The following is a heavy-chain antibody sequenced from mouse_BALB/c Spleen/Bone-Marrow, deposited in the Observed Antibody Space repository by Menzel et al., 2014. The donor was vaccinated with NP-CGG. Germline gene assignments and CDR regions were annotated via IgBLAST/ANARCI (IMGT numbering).Heavy chain of an antibody. V-gene: IGHV4-1*02. J-gene: IGHJ2*02. Sequence: EVQGVESGGGLVQPGGSLRLSCAASGFDFSRYWMSWVRQAPGKGLEWIGEINPDSRTINYSPSLKDKFIITRDNAKNTLYLRLNKVRSEDTALYCCARPDYYGYLNYWGQGTSLTVSS. D-gene: IGHD1-1*01. CDR2: INPDSRTI. CDR3: ARPDYYGYLNY. CDR1: GFDFSRYW.